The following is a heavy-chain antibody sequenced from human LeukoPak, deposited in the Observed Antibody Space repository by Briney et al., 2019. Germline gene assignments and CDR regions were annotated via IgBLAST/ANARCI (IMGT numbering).Heavy chain of an antibody. V-gene: IGHV1-8*01. CDR1: GYTFTSYD. CDR3: ARVDGWREKRPTTYDY. J-gene: IGHJ4*02. CDR2: MNPNSGNT. Sequence: ASVKVSCKASGYTFTSYDINWVRQATGQGLEWMGWMNPNSGNTGYAQKFQGRVTMTRNTSISTAYMELSSLRSEDTAVYYCARVDGWREKRPTTYDYWGQGTLVTVSS. D-gene: IGHD5-24*01.